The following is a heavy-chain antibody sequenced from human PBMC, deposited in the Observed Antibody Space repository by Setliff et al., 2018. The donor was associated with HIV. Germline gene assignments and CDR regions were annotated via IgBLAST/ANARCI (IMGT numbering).Heavy chain of an antibody. CDR2: INNDGSIT. Sequence: LRLSCAASGFTLIDHWMHWVRQVPGKGLVWVSRINNDGSITNYADFVKGRFTVSRDNAKNTLYLQMNSLRAEDTAVYYCAQEDCSTYSSCGFDHCGQGTLVTVSS. CDR1: GFTLIDHW. CDR3: AQEDCSTYSSCGFDH. D-gene: IGHD2-2*01. J-gene: IGHJ4*02. V-gene: IGHV3-74*01.